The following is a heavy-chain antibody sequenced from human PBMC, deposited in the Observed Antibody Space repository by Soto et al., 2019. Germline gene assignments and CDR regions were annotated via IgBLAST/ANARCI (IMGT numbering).Heavy chain of an antibody. V-gene: IGHV3-30-3*01. J-gene: IGHJ4*02. Sequence: QVQLVESGGGVVQPGRSLRLSCAASGFTFSSYTMHWVRQTPGKGLEWVADISYDGGDKYYADSVKGRFTISRDNSKNTLYLQMNSLRPEDTSVYYCAREYSLAVVAPAYWGQGILVTVSS. CDR3: AREYSLAVVAPAY. D-gene: IGHD3-22*01. CDR1: GFTFSSYT. CDR2: ISYDGGDK.